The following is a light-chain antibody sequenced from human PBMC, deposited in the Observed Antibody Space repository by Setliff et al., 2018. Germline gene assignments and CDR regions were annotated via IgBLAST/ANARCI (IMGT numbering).Light chain of an antibody. CDR2: DVT. Sequence: SVLIQPASVSGSPGQSMTISCTGSINDVGGYDFVSWYQQHPGKAAKLMIYDVTKRPSGVSNRFSGSKSGNTASLTISSLQAEDEADYYCSSYSKTAFDVFGSGTQVTVL. V-gene: IGLV2-14*03. CDR1: INDVGGYDF. CDR3: SSYSKTAFDV. J-gene: IGLJ1*01.